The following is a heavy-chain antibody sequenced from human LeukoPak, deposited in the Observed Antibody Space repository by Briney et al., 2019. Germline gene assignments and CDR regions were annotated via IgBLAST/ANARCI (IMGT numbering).Heavy chain of an antibody. CDR1: GFTFNDYY. J-gene: IGHJ6*03. CDR2: ISSSGSTI. V-gene: IGHV3-11*01. D-gene: IGHD2-8*01. CDR3: ARDSIVRGNIGNDTDA. Sequence: GGSLRLSCAASGFTFNDYYMSWIRQAPGKGLEWVSYISSSGSTIYYADSVKGRFTISRDNAKNSLYLQMNSLRAEDTAVYYCARDSIVRGNIGNDTDAWGKGTTVTVSS.